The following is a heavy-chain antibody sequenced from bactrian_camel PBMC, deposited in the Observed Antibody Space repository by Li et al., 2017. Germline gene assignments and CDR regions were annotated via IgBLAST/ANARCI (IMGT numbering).Heavy chain of an antibody. V-gene: IGHV3S53*01. CDR2: IRVSVDGM. J-gene: IGHJ4*01. CDR1: GNIISTTC. D-gene: IGHD7*01. CDR3: ANPNRLAPGGWHGMYEHNY. Sequence: HVQLVESGGGSVPADGSLRLSCAASGNIISTTCVAWFRQAPGKRREGVAYIRVSVDGMDYRDSVAGRFTISVDNAKNMVYLQLNSLKTEDTAMYYCANPNRLAPGGWHGMYEHNYWGQGTQVTVS.